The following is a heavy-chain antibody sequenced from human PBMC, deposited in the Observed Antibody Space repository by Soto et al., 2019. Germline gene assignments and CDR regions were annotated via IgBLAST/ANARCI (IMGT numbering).Heavy chain of an antibody. V-gene: IGHV3-33*01. Sequence: VQLVESGGGVVQPGRSLRLSCAASGFTFSSYGMHWVRQAPGKGLEWVAVIWYDGSNKYYADSVKGRFTISRDNSKNTLYLQMNSLRAEDTAVYYCARDYYDSSGRYFDYWGQGTLVTVSS. CDR2: IWYDGSNK. D-gene: IGHD3-22*01. J-gene: IGHJ4*02. CDR3: ARDYYDSSGRYFDY. CDR1: GFTFSSYG.